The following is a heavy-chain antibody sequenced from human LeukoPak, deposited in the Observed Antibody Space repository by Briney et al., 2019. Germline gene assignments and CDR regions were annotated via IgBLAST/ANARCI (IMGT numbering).Heavy chain of an antibody. CDR1: GVTFSGSA. D-gene: IGHD3-3*01. J-gene: IGHJ5*02. CDR3: TRQDYDFWSGYYWVDWFDP. V-gene: IGHV3-73*01. Sequence: PGGSLKLSCAASGVTFSGSAMHWVRQASGKGLEWVGRIRSKANSYATAYAASVKGRFTISRDDSKNTAYLQMNSLKTEDTAVYYCTRQDYDFWSGYYWVDWFDPWGQGTLVTVSS. CDR2: IRSKANSYAT.